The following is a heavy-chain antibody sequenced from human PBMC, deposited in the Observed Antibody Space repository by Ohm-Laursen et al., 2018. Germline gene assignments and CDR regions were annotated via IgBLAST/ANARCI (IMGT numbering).Heavy chain of an antibody. CDR3: AKDYYYDSSGYYSPLH. Sequence: SLRLSCAASGFTFSDFYMSWIRQAPGKGLEWVSYISSGGTTIYYADSVKGRFTISRDNSKNTLYLQMNSLRAEDTAVYYCAKDYYYDSSGYYSPLHWGQGTLVTVSS. V-gene: IGHV3-11*01. D-gene: IGHD3-22*01. CDR1: GFTFSDFY. J-gene: IGHJ1*01. CDR2: ISSGGTTI.